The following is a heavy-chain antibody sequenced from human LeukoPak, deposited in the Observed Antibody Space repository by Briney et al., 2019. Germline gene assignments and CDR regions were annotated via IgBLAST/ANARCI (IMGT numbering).Heavy chain of an antibody. CDR1: GYSFILYG. CDR3: ARYYDFWSGYYGAFDY. CDR2: INPNSGGT. D-gene: IGHD3-3*01. J-gene: IGHJ4*02. V-gene: IGHV1-2*02. Sequence: ASVKVSYKTSGYSFILYGISWVRQAPGQGLEWMGWINPNSGGTNYAQKFQGRVTMTRDMSTSIVYMELSSLRSEDTAVYYCARYYDFWSGYYGAFDYWGQGTLVTVSS.